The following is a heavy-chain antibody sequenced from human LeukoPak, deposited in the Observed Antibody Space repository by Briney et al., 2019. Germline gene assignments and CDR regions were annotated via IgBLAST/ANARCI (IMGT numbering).Heavy chain of an antibody. V-gene: IGHV3-53*01. CDR1: GFIVTSNY. CDR3: ALLSGGTFGF. Sequence: PGGSLRLSCAASGFIVTSNYLAWARQAPGKGLEWVSTISNGGDTYYGDSVRGRCTISRDESTNTLSLQVDSLRVEDMGVYYCALLSGGTFGFWGQGTLVTVAS. CDR2: ISNGGDT. J-gene: IGHJ4*02. D-gene: IGHD2/OR15-2a*01.